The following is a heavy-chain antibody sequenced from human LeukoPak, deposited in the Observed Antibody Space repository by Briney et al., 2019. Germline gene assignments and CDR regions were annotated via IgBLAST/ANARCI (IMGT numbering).Heavy chain of an antibody. CDR3: ARDGKEDSSDY. V-gene: IGHV3-48*03. D-gene: IGHD3-22*01. J-gene: IGHJ4*02. Sequence: GGSLRLSCAASGFTFSSYEMNWVRQAPGKGLEWVSYISSSGSTIYYADSVKGRFTISRDNAKNSLYLQMNGLRAEDTAVYYCARDGKEDSSDYWGQGTLVTVSS. CDR1: GFTFSSYE. CDR2: ISSSGSTI.